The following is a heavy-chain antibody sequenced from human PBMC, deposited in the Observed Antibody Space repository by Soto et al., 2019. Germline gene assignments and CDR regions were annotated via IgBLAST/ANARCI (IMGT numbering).Heavy chain of an antibody. CDR2: IYYSGST. D-gene: IGHD6-13*01. V-gene: IGHV4-30-4*01. Sequence: TSETLSLTCTVSGGSISSGDCYWSWIRQPPGKGLEWIGYIYYSGSTYYNPSLKSRVTISVDTSKNQFSLKLSSVTAADTAVYYCARGYGRAAAGTLDYWGQGTLVTVSS. CDR3: ARGYGRAAAGTLDY. J-gene: IGHJ4*02. CDR1: GGSISSGDCY.